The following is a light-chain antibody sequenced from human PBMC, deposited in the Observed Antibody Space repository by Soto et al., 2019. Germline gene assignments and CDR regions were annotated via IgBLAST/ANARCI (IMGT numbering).Light chain of an antibody. V-gene: IGLV1-47*01. CDR1: SSNIGSNY. CDR3: AAWDDRLSGVV. J-gene: IGLJ2*01. Sequence: QSVLTQPPSASGTPGQRVTISCSGSSSNIGSNYVYWYQQLPGTVPQLLIYRNSERPSGVPDRFSGSKSGTSASLAISGLRSEDEADYYCAAWDDRLSGVVLGGGTKRTVL. CDR2: RNS.